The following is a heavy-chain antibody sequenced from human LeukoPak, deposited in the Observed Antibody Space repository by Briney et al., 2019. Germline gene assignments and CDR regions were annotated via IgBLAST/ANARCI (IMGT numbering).Heavy chain of an antibody. Sequence: SETLSLTCAVYGASFGDYYWSWIRQPPGKGLEWIGEINHSGSTKYNPSLKSRVTISVDTSKKQFSLKLSSVTAADTAVYYCARGLVNLPPGDYWGQGSLVTVSS. V-gene: IGHV4-34*01. CDR3: ARGLVNLPPGDY. CDR2: INHSGST. J-gene: IGHJ4*02. CDR1: GASFGDYY.